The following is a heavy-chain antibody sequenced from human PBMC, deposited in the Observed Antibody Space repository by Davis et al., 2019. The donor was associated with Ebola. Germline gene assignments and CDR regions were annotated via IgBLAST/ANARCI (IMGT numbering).Heavy chain of an antibody. D-gene: IGHD6-13*01. CDR3: ARRVRYASSWYFDY. J-gene: IGHJ4*02. CDR1: GYSFTSYW. V-gene: IGHV5-51*01. Sequence: GSLRLSCKGSGYSFTSYWIGWVRQMPGRGLEWMGIIYPGDSDTRYSPSFRGQVTISADKSISTAYLQWSSLKASDTAMYYCARRVRYASSWYFDYWGQGTLVTVSS. CDR2: IYPGDSDT.